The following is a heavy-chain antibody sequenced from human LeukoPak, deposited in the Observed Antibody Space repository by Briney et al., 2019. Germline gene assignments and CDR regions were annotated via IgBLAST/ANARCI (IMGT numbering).Heavy chain of an antibody. CDR3: TRASDPLWFGERYYYYGMDV. J-gene: IGHJ6*02. CDR2: IRSKAYGGTT. Sequence: PGGSLRLSCTASGFTFGDYAMSWFRQAPGKGLEWVGFIRSKAYGGTTEYAASVEGRFTISRDDSKSIAYLQMNSLKTEDTAVYYCTRASDPLWFGERYYYYGMDVWGQGTTVTVSS. D-gene: IGHD3-10*01. V-gene: IGHV3-49*03. CDR1: GFTFGDYA.